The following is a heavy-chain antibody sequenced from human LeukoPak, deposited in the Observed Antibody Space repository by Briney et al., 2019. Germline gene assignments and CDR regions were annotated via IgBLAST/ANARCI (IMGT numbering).Heavy chain of an antibody. Sequence: SETLSLTCTVSGGSISSYYWSWIRQPPGKGLEWIGYIYYSGSTNYNPSLKSRVTISVDTSKNQFSLKLSSVTAADTAVYYYARDVLAVAAWFDPWGQGTLVTVSS. CDR1: GGSISSYY. V-gene: IGHV4-59*01. CDR3: ARDVLAVAAWFDP. D-gene: IGHD6-19*01. J-gene: IGHJ5*02. CDR2: IYYSGST.